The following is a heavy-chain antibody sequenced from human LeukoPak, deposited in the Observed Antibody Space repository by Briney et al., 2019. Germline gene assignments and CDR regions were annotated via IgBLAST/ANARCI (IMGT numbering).Heavy chain of an antibody. D-gene: IGHD3-16*01. CDR2: INHNGNVN. Sequence: PGGSLRLSCAASGLSFISYWMSWVRQAPGKGLEWVASINHNGNVNYYVDSVKGRFTISRDNAKNSLYLQMSNLRAEDTAVYFCARGGGLDVWGQGATVTVSS. CDR1: GLSFISYW. V-gene: IGHV3-7*03. CDR3: ARGGGLDV. J-gene: IGHJ6*02.